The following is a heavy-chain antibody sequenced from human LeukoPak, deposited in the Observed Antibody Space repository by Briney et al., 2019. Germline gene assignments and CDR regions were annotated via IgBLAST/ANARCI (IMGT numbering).Heavy chain of an antibody. D-gene: IGHD4/OR15-4a*01. J-gene: IGHJ4*02. CDR2: ISSDDYST. Sequence: GGSLRLSCAASGFTFSNYIMSWVRQAPGKGLEWVAGISSDDYSTYYADSVKGRFTISRDNSKNSLFLQMNSLRAEDTAIYYCAKERDYGPADYWGQGTLVTVSS. CDR3: AKERDYGPADY. V-gene: IGHV3-23*01. CDR1: GFTFSNYI.